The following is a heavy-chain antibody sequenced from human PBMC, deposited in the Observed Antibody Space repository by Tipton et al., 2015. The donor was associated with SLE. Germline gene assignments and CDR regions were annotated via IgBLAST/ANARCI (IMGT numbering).Heavy chain of an antibody. CDR2: INHSGST. Sequence: TLSLTCAVYGGPLSGYSWNWIRQPPGKGLEWIGEINHSGSTNYNPSLKSRVTISADTSENQFSLTLSSVTAADTAVYYCARLITGTTYYYSGMDVWGQGTTVTVSS. CDR3: ARLITGTTYYYSGMDV. V-gene: IGHV4-34*01. CDR1: GGPLSGYS. J-gene: IGHJ6*02. D-gene: IGHD1-7*01.